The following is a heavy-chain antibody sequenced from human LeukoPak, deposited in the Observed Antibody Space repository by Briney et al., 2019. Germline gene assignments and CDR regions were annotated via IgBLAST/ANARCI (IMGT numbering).Heavy chain of an antibody. J-gene: IGHJ3*02. D-gene: IGHD3-22*01. CDR1: GYTFTSYD. V-gene: IGHV1-8*01. CDR2: MNPNSGNT. Sequence: ASMKVSCKASGYTFTSYDINWVRQATGQGLEWMGWMNPNSGNTGYAQKFQGRVTMTRNTSISTAYMELSSLRSEDTAVYYCARWGDLYYYDSSDAFDIWGQGTMVTVSS. CDR3: ARWGDLYYYDSSDAFDI.